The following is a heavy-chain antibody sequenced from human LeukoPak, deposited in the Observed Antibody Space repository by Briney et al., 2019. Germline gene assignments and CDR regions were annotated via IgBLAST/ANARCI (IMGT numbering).Heavy chain of an antibody. D-gene: IGHD2-2*01. Sequence: SETLSLTCTVSGGSISSSSYYWGWIRQPPGKGLEWIRSIYYSGSTYYNPSLKSRVTISVDTSKNQFSLKLSSVTAADTAVYYCARQGYCSSTSCSLFDYWGQGTLVTVSS. CDR3: ARQGYCSSTSCSLFDY. CDR2: IYYSGST. J-gene: IGHJ4*02. V-gene: IGHV4-39*01. CDR1: GGSISSSSYY.